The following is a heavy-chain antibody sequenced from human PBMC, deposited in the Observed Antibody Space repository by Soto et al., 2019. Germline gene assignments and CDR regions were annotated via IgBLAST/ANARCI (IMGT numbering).Heavy chain of an antibody. CDR1: GGSISSSNW. CDR2: IYHSGST. CDR3: ARAQRFLEWLLPLDY. J-gene: IGHJ4*02. V-gene: IGHV4-4*02. D-gene: IGHD3-3*01. Sequence: SETLSLTCAVSGGSISSSNWWSWVRQPPGKGLEWIGEIYHSGSTNYNPSLKSRVTISVDKSKNQFSLKLSSVTAADTAVYYCARAQRFLEWLLPLDYWGQGTLVTVSS.